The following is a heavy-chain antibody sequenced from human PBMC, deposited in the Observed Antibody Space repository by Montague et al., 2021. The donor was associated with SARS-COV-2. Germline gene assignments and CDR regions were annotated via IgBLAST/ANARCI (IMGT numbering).Heavy chain of an antibody. D-gene: IGHD1-14*01. CDR2: FYSVGST. CDR3: ARETMTADAFDI. V-gene: IGHV4-59*02. CDR1: GASASSSD. J-gene: IGHJ3*02. Sequence: SETLSLTCTVPGASASSSDWGWIRQSPGKGLEWIGYFYSVGSTDYNPSLKSRVTISRDTSKNQFSLKVRSVTAADTAIYYCARETMTADAFDIWGQGTMVTVSS.